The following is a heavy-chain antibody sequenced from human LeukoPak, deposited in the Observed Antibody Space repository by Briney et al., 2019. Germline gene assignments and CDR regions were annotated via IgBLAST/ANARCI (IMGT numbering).Heavy chain of an antibody. V-gene: IGHV3-23*01. J-gene: IGHJ3*02. CDR2: ISGSGGST. D-gene: IGHD6-19*01. CDR3: GKSGRGAVARDAFDI. CDR1: GFTFSSYA. Sequence: PGGSLRLSCASSGFTFSSYAMSVLRQAPGKGLEWVSAISGSGGSTYYADSVKGRFTISRDNSKNTLYLQMNSLRAEDTAVYYCGKSGRGAVARDAFDIWGQGTMVTVSS.